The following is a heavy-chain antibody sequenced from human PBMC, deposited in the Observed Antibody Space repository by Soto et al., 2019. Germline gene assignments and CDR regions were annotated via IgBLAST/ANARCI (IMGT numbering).Heavy chain of an antibody. CDR2: FDPEDGET. D-gene: IGHD3-10*01. J-gene: IGHJ6*02. Sequence: ASVKVSCKVSGYTLTELSMHWVRQAPGKGLEWMGGFDPEDGETIYAQKFQGRVTMTEDTSTDTAYMELSSLRSEDTAVYYCATESRDPYYYDNGMDVWGQGTTVTVSS. V-gene: IGHV1-24*01. CDR3: ATESRDPYYYDNGMDV. CDR1: GYTLTELS.